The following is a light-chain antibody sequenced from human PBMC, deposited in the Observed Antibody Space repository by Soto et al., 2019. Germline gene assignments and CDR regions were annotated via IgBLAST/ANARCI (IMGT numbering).Light chain of an antibody. CDR3: QXXNSYPGT. J-gene: IGKJ1*01. V-gene: IGKV1-5*01. Sequence: DIQMTQSPSTLSASVGDRVTITCRASQSISSWLAWYQQKPGKAPKLLIYDASSLESGVPSRFSGSGSGTEFTLTISSLQPDDFATYYXQXXNSYPGTFXQGTKVEIK. CDR2: DAS. CDR1: QSISSW.